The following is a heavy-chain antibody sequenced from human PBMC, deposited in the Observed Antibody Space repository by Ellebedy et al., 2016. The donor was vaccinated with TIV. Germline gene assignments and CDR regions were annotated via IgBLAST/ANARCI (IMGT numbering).Heavy chain of an antibody. CDR3: ATDGSYGDYRSPTHAFEI. D-gene: IGHD4-17*01. CDR2: IRQDGGDM. Sequence: GGSLRLSCATSGFSFRSYWMSWVRQAPGKGLEWVANIRQDGGDMYYVDSVKGRFTISRDNAKNSLYLLMNNLSAEDTGAYYCATDGSYGDYRSPTHAFEIWGQGTLVTVSS. CDR1: GFSFRSYW. J-gene: IGHJ3*02. V-gene: IGHV3-7*01.